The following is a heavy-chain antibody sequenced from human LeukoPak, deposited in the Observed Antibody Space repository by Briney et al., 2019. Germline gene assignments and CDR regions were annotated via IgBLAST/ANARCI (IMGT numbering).Heavy chain of an antibody. D-gene: IGHD3-22*01. J-gene: IGHJ4*02. V-gene: IGHV3-48*03. CDR2: ISSSGSTI. CDR1: GFTFSSYE. CDR3: ARIDYDSSGYPFDY. Sequence: GGSLRLSCAASGFTFSSYEMNWVRQAPGKGLEWVSYISSSGSTIYYADSVKGRFTISRDNAKNSLYLQMNSLRAEDPAVYYCARIDYDSSGYPFDYWGQGTLVTVSS.